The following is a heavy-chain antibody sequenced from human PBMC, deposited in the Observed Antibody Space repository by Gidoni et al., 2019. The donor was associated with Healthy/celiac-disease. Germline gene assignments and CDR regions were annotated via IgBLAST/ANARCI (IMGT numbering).Heavy chain of an antibody. CDR2: TRNKANSYTT. CDR3: ARGVLKRKDDAFDI. CDR1: GFPFSDPY. Sequence: EVQLVESGGGLVQPGGSLRLSCAASGFPFSDPYMDWVRQAPGKGLEWVGRTRNKANSYTTEYAASVKGRFTISRDDSKNSLYLQMNSLKTEDTAVYYCARGVLKRKDDAFDIWGQGTMVTVSS. J-gene: IGHJ3*02. V-gene: IGHV3-72*01.